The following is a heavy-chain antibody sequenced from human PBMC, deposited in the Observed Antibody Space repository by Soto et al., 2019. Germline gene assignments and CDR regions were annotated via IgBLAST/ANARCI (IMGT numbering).Heavy chain of an antibody. Sequence: SETLSLTCTVSGGSISSGDYYWSWIRQPPGKGLEWIGYIYYSGSTYYNPSLKSRVTISVDTSKNQFSLKLSSVTAADTAVYYCARAFLWEFAPRYGMDVWGQGTTVTXSS. J-gene: IGHJ6*02. CDR3: ARAFLWEFAPRYGMDV. D-gene: IGHD3-10*01. CDR1: GGSISSGDYY. CDR2: IYYSGST. V-gene: IGHV4-30-4*01.